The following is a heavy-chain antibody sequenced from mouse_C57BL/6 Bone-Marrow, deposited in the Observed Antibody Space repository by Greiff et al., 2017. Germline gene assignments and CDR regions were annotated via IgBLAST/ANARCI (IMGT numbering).Heavy chain of an antibody. V-gene: IGHV5-4*01. CDR3: ARDITTVVYFDV. Sequence: DVKLVESGGGLVKPGGSLTLSCAASGFTFSSYAMSWVRQTPEKRLEWVATISDGGSYTYYPDNVKGRFTISRDNAKNNLYLQMSHLKSEDTAMYYCARDITTVVYFDVWGTGTTVTVSS. CDR1: GFTFSSYA. J-gene: IGHJ1*03. CDR2: ISDGGSYT. D-gene: IGHD1-1*01.